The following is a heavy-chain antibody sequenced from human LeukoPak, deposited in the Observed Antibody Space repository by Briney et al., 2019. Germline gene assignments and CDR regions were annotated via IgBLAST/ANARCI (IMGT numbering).Heavy chain of an antibody. J-gene: IGHJ5*02. V-gene: IGHV1-69*06. CDR2: IIPIFGTA. CDR1: GGTFSSYA. CDR3: ARRPSDGESGYYYVNWFDP. D-gene: IGHD3-22*01. Sequence: GASVKVSCKASGGTFSSYAISWVRQAPGQGLEWTGGIIPIFGTANYAQKFQGRVTITADKSTSTAYMELSSLRSEDTAVYYCARRPSDGESGYYYVNWFDPWGQGTLVTVSS.